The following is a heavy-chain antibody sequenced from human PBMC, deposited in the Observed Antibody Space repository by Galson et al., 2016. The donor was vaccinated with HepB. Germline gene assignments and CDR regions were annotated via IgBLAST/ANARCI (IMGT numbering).Heavy chain of an antibody. D-gene: IGHD6-13*01. CDR1: GGTFSTYG. Sequence: SVKVSCKASGGTFSTYGFSWVRQAPGQGLEWMGGIMPILRTTNYAQKFQDRVTITADDSTSTAYMVLSSLKFEDTAVYYCASGEAIAAAGTAFDYWGQGTLVTVSS. V-gene: IGHV1-69*13. CDR3: ASGEAIAAAGTAFDY. J-gene: IGHJ4*02. CDR2: IMPILRTT.